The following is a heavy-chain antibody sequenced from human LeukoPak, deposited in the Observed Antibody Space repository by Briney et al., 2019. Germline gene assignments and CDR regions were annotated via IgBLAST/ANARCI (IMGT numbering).Heavy chain of an antibody. CDR1: GFTVSSNY. J-gene: IGHJ4*02. Sequence: GGSLRLSCAASGFTVSSNYMSWVRQAPGKGLEWVSVISGSGGSTYYADSVKGRFTISRDNSKNTLYLQMNSLRAEDTAVYYCAKDPYSSSWYLDYWGQGTLVTVSS. D-gene: IGHD6-13*01. CDR2: ISGSGGST. V-gene: IGHV3-23*01. CDR3: AKDPYSSSWYLDY.